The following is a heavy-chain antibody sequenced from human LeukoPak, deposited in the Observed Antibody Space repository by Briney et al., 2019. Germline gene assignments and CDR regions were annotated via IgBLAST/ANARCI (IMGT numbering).Heavy chain of an antibody. CDR2: INQDGSQK. Sequence: AGGSLRLSCAASGFSFSNAWMSWVRQVPGTGLEWVANINQDGSQKYYVDSVKGRFTISRDNAENSLYLQMNSLRAEDTAVYYCSGSLNSWGQGTLVTVSS. V-gene: IGHV3-7*01. CDR3: SGSLNS. J-gene: IGHJ4*02. CDR1: GFSFSNAW.